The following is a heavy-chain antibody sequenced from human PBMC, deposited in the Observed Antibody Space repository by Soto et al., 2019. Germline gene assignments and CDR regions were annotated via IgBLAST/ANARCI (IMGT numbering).Heavy chain of an antibody. Sequence: QVQLVQSGAEVKKPGSSVKVSCKASGGTFSSYTIAWVRQAPGQGLEWMGRIIPILGEPNYAQKFQGRVTITADKSTSTAYLELSSLRSEDTAVYFCARGYCSTGTCYGYYGMDVWGQWTTVTVSS. CDR1: GGTFSSYT. CDR2: IIPILGEP. J-gene: IGHJ6*02. CDR3: ARGYCSTGTCYGYYGMDV. D-gene: IGHD2-15*01. V-gene: IGHV1-69*08.